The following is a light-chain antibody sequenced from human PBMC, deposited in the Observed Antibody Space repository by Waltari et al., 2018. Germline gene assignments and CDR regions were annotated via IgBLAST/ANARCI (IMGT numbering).Light chain of an antibody. CDR2: DDS. CDR3: QVWDSSSDHVV. Sequence: SYVLTQPPSVSVAPGQTARITCGGNNIGSKSVHWYQQKPGQAPVLVGYDDSDRPSGIAERFSGSNSGNTATLTISRVEAGDEADYYCQVWDSSSDHVVFGGGTKLTVL. J-gene: IGLJ2*01. V-gene: IGLV3-21*02. CDR1: NIGSKS.